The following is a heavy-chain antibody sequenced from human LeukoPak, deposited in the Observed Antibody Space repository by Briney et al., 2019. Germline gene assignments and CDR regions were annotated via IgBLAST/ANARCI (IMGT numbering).Heavy chain of an antibody. D-gene: IGHD4-23*01. CDR1: GGSISSGGYS. V-gene: IGHV4-30-2*01. J-gene: IGHJ6*02. CDR2: IYYSGST. Sequence: SQTLSLTCAVSGGSISSGGYSWSWIRQPPGKGLEWIGYIYYSGSTYYNPSLKSRVTISVDRSKNQFSLKLSSVTAADTAVYYCATSGGSDYYYGMDVWGQGTTVTVSS. CDR3: ATSGGSDYYYGMDV.